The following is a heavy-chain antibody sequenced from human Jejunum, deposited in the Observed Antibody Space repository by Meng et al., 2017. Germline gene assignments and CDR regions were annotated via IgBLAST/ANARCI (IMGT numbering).Heavy chain of an antibody. CDR1: GFTFSGYS. Sequence: GGGLGKAGGSLRISWAASGFTFSGYSMNWVRQAPGKGLEWVSFISSSSTYIYYADSVKGRFTISRDNAKNSLFLQMSSLRADDTAVYFCARGGDDYLWGSRWVDYWGQGTLVTVSS. CDR2: ISSSSTYI. J-gene: IGHJ4*02. V-gene: IGHV3-21*01. CDR3: ARGGDDYLWGSRWVDY. D-gene: IGHD3-16*01.